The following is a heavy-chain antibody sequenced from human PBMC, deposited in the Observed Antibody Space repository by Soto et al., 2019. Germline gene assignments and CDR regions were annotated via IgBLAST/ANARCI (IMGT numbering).Heavy chain of an antibody. V-gene: IGHV4-31*03. CDR1: GASLSSGSYY. Sequence: PSETLSLSCTVSGASLSSGSYYWSWIRQPPGKGLEWIGYIYYSGSTYYNPSLKSRVTISVDTSKNQFSLKLSSVTAADTAVYYCAKATLSGIHFVSRGQGSLVTV. J-gene: IGHJ4*02. CDR2: IYYSGST. CDR3: AKATLSGIHFVS.